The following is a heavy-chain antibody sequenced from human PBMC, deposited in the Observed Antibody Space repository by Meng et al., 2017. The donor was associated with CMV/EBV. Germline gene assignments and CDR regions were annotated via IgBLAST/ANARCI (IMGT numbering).Heavy chain of an antibody. D-gene: IGHD5-18*01. Sequence: SVKVSCKASGGTFSSYAISWVRQAPGQGLEWMGGIIPIFGTANYAQKFQGRVTITTDESTSAAYMELSSLRSEDTAVYYCARGGYSYGNYYYYGMDVWGQGTTVTVSS. CDR1: GGTFSSYA. J-gene: IGHJ6*02. CDR3: ARGGYSYGNYYYYGMDV. CDR2: IIPIFGTA. V-gene: IGHV1-69*05.